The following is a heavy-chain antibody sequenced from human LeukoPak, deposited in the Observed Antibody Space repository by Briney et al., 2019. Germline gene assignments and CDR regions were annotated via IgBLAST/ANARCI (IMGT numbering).Heavy chain of an antibody. V-gene: IGHV1-18*01. D-gene: IGHD2-15*01. CDR3: AWAPLYCSGGSCYVVWFDP. Sequence: ASVTVSCKASGYTFTSYGISWVRQAPGQGLEWMGWTSAYNGNTNYAQKLQGRVTMTTDTSTSTAYMELRSLRSDDTAVYYCAWAPLYCSGGSCYVVWFDPWGQGTLVTVSS. CDR2: TSAYNGNT. J-gene: IGHJ5*02. CDR1: GYTFTSYG.